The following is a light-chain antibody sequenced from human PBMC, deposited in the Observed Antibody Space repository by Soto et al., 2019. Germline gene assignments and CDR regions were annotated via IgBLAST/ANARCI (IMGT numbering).Light chain of an antibody. Sequence: EVVLTQSPGTLSLSPGERATLSCRASHVVTTAYLAWYQHTPGQAPMLLIYGASNRATGIPDRFSGSGSGTDFTLPIIRREPADFAVYSCQQYCASPLFTFGPGTKVDLK. J-gene: IGKJ3*01. CDR3: QQYCASPLFT. V-gene: IGKV3-20*01. CDR2: GAS. CDR1: HVVTTAY.